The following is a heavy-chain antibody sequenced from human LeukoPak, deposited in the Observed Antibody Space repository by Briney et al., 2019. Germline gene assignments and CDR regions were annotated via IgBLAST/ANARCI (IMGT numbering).Heavy chain of an antibody. CDR1: GYTFTGYY. V-gene: IGHV1-2*02. CDR2: INPNSGGT. J-gene: IGHJ5*02. CDR3: ARGHYYDSSGYYGGHNWFDP. Sequence: ASVKVSCKASGYTFTGYYMHWVRQAPGQGREWMGWINPNSGGTDYAQKFQGRVTITRDTSISTAYMELSRLRSDDTAVYYCARGHYYDSSGYYGGHNWFDPWGQGTLVTVSS. D-gene: IGHD3-22*01.